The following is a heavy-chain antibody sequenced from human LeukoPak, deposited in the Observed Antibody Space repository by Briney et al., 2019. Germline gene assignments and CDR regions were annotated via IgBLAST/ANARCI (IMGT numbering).Heavy chain of an antibody. CDR2: ISTSGST. J-gene: IGHJ3*02. CDR3: ARARGRGYYDSSGGAFDI. V-gene: IGHV4-4*07. CDR1: GGSISSYY. D-gene: IGHD3-22*01. Sequence: PSETLSLTCTVSGGSISSYYWSWIRQPAGKGLEWIGCISTSGSTNYNPSLKSRVTMSVDTSKNQFSLKLSSVTAADTAVYYCARARGRGYYDSSGGAFDIWGQGTMVTVSS.